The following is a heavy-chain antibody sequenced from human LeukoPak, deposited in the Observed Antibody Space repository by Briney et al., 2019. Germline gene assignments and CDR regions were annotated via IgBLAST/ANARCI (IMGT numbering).Heavy chain of an antibody. CDR3: ARSEYYYGSGSKRHKGGWFDP. CDR2: INPSGGST. J-gene: IGHJ5*02. CDR1: GYTFTSYY. V-gene: IGHV1-46*01. Sequence: GASVKVSCKASGYTFTSYYMHWVRQASGQGLEWMGIINPSGGSTNYAQKLQGRVTITADESTSTAYMELSSLRSEDTAVYYCARSEYYYGSGSKRHKGGWFDPWGQGTLVTVSS. D-gene: IGHD3-10*01.